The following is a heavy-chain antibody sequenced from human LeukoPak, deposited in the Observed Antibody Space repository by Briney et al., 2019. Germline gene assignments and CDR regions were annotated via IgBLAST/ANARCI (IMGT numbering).Heavy chain of an antibody. D-gene: IGHD3-10*01. Sequence: ASVKVSCKASGYTFTNYGITWVRQAPGQGLEWMGWISPYNGNTNYAQKFQGRVTMTRDTSISTAYMELSRLRSDDTAVYYCARAPPMVRGVIGWFDPWGQGTLVTVSS. V-gene: IGHV1-18*01. CDR2: ISPYNGNT. J-gene: IGHJ5*02. CDR1: GYTFTNYG. CDR3: ARAPPMVRGVIGWFDP.